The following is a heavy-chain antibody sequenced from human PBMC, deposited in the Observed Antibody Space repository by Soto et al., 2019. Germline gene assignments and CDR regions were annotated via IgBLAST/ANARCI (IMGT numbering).Heavy chain of an antibody. J-gene: IGHJ4*02. CDR2: IYYSGST. Sequence: QVQLQESGPGLVEPAETLSLTCTVSGGSVSRGSYYWSWIRQLPGKGLEWIGYIYYSGSTNYNPSLKSRVRISVDTSKNQFSLKLSSVTAAVMAVYYCARIGWRGTSFDYWGQGTLVTVSS. V-gene: IGHV4-61*01. D-gene: IGHD3-3*01. CDR1: GGSVSRGSYY. CDR3: ARIGWRGTSFDY.